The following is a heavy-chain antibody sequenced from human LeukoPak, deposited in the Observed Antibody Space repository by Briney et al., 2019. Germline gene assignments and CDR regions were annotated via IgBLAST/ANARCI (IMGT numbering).Heavy chain of an antibody. CDR2: IGNFATTM. J-gene: IGHJ5*02. Sequence: GGSLRLSCAASGFSFGGYYMAWIRQAPGKGLEWVSYIGNFATTMHYADSVKGRFTISRDNAKNSLYLQMNSLRAEDTAVYYCARANDILTGPNWFHAWGQGTLVTVSS. CDR1: GFSFGGYY. V-gene: IGHV3-11*04. D-gene: IGHD3-9*01. CDR3: ARANDILTGPNWFHA.